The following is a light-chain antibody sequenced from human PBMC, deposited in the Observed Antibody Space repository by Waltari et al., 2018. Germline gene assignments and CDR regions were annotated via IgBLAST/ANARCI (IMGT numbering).Light chain of an antibody. CDR1: QRVGRF. CDR2: DAS. Sequence: EIVLTQSPGPLSLSPGAKATLSCRASQRVGRFLAWYQKKPGQAPRLLIYDASTRASGIPDRFSGSGSGTDFSLTISRLEPEDFAVYFCQKYVNLPATFGQGTKVEIQ. CDR3: QKYVNLPAT. J-gene: IGKJ1*01. V-gene: IGKV3-20*01.